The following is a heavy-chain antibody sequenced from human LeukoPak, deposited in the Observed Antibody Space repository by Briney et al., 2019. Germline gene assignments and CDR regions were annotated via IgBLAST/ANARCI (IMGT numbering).Heavy chain of an antibody. Sequence: GGSLRLSCAVSGITLSNYGMSWVRQAPGKGLEWVADISGSGGRTNYADSVKGRFTISRDNPKNTLYLQMNSLRAEDTAVYFCAKRGAVIRVILVGFHKEAYYFDSWGQGALVTVSS. CDR1: GITLSNYG. CDR3: AKRGAVIRVILVGFHKEAYYFDS. CDR2: ISGSGGRT. D-gene: IGHD3-22*01. V-gene: IGHV3-23*01. J-gene: IGHJ4*02.